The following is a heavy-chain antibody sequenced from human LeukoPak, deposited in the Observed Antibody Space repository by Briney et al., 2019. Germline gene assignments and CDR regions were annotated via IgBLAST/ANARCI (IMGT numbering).Heavy chain of an antibody. D-gene: IGHD6-19*01. V-gene: IGHV3-30*18. CDR1: GFTFSTYG. J-gene: IGHJ4*02. CDR3: AKDFLKQWLPRSPFDY. CDR2: ISYDGSNK. Sequence: GSLRLSCAASGFTFSTYGMHWVRQAPGKGLEWVAVISYDGSNKYYADSVKGRFTISRDNSKSTLYLQMNSLRAEDTAVYYCAKDFLKQWLPRSPFDYWGQGTMVTVSS.